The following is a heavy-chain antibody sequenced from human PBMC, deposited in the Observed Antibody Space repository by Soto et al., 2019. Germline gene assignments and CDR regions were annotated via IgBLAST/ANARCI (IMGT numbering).Heavy chain of an antibody. V-gene: IGHV2-5*01. D-gene: IGHD5-12*01. J-gene: IGHJ4*02. CDR1: GFSLRTSGVG. Sequence: QITLKESGPTLVKPTQTLTPTCAFSGFSLRTSGVGVGWIRQPPGKALEGLALIYWNDDKRYSPSLKTRLTITKDTSKNKVVLTMTNVDPVDTATYYCAHRRARGSDYEEWDALYYGGQGTLVTVSS. CDR3: AHRRARGSDYEEWDALYY. CDR2: IYWNDDK.